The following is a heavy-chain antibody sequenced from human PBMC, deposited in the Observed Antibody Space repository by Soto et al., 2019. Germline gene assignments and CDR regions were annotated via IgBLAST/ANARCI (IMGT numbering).Heavy chain of an antibody. CDR1: GYTFTSYG. V-gene: IGHV1-3*01. CDR2: INAGNGNT. J-gene: IGHJ3*02. D-gene: IGHD4-17*01. Sequence: ASVKVSCKASGYTFTSYGISWVRQAPGQRLEWMGWINAGNGNTKYSQKFQGRVTITRDTSASTAYMELSSLRSEDTAVYYCARERGNGDYTVFDIWGQGTMVTVSS. CDR3: ARERGNGDYTVFDI.